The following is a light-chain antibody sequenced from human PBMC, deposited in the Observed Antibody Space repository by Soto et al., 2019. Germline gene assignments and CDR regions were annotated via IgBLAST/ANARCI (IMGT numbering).Light chain of an antibody. CDR1: QSISNW. CDR3: QQRSNWPYT. V-gene: IGKV1-5*01. CDR2: DAS. J-gene: IGKJ2*01. Sequence: DIQMTQSPSTLSASVGDRVTITCRASQSISNWLAWYQQKPGKAPKLLIYDASSLESGVPSRFSGSGSGTEFPLTISSLQPDDFATYYCQQRSNWPYTFGQGTKLEIK.